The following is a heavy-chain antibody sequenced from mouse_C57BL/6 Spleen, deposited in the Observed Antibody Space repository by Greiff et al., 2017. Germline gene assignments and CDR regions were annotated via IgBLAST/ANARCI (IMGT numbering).Heavy chain of an antibody. V-gene: IGHV1-26*01. D-gene: IGHD2-12*01. CDR2: INPNNGGT. CDR1: GYTFTDYY. CDR3: ANDDDSPYWYFDV. Sequence: VQLQQSGPELVKPGASVKISCKASGYTFTDYYMNWVKQSPGKSLEWIGDINPNNGGTSYNQKFKGKATLTVDTSSSTAYMELRSLTSEDSAVYYCANDDDSPYWYFDVWGTGTTVTVSS. J-gene: IGHJ1*03.